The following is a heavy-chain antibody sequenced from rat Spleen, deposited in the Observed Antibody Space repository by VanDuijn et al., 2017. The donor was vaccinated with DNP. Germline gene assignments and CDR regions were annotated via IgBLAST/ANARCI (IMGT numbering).Heavy chain of an antibody. CDR2: ITNTGGST. Sequence: EVQLVESGGGPVQPGRSLKLSCVASGFIFSNYWMTWIRQAPGKGLEWVASITNTGGSTYYPDSVKGRFTISRENAKSTLYLQMNSLRSEDTSTYYCTRDQHYGYNSIDYWGQGVMVTVSS. D-gene: IGHD1-9*01. V-gene: IGHV5-31*01. J-gene: IGHJ2*01. CDR1: GFIFSNYW. CDR3: TRDQHYGYNSIDY.